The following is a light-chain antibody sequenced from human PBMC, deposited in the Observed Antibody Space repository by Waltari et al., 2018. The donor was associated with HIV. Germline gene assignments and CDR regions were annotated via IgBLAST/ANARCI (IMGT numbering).Light chain of an antibody. V-gene: IGKV1-39*01. CDR1: QTISTY. CDR2: GAS. Sequence: LQLTQSPSSLSASVCARVTITCRASQTISTYLNWYQQKPGEAPKILLYGASTFHIGVPSRFSGSGSGTDFTLTISGLQPEDFATYFCQQTYSTPWTFGQGTRVEVK. J-gene: IGKJ1*01. CDR3: QQTYSTPWT.